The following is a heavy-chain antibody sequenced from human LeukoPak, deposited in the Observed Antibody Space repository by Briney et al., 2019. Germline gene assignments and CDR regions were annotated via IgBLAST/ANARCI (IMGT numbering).Heavy chain of an antibody. D-gene: IGHD2-21*02. CDR2: ISGSGGST. V-gene: IGHV3-23*01. Sequence: GGSLRLSCAASGFTFSSYAMSWVRQAPGKGLEWVSAISGSGGSTYYADSVKGRSTISRDNSKNTLYLQMNSLRAEDTAVYYCAKAYCGGDCHDAFDIWGQGTMVTVSS. J-gene: IGHJ3*02. CDR1: GFTFSSYA. CDR3: AKAYCGGDCHDAFDI.